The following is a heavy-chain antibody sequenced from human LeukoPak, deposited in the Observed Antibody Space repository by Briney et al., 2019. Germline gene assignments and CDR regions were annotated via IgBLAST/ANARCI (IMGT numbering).Heavy chain of an antibody. D-gene: IGHD3-10*01. CDR2: SDPEDGET. J-gene: IGHJ4*02. Sequence: ASVKVSCKVSGYTLTELSMHWVRQAPGKGLEWMGRSDPEDGETIYAQKFQGRVTMTADTSTDTAYMELSSLRSEDTAVYYCATEGKMVRGVYTDYWGQGTLVTVSS. V-gene: IGHV1-24*01. CDR3: ATEGKMVRGVYTDY. CDR1: GYTLTELS.